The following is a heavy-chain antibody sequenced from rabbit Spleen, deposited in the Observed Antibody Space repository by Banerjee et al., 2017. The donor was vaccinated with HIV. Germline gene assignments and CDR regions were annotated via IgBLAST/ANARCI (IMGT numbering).Heavy chain of an antibody. Sequence: QEHLVESGGGLVQPGGSLKLSCKASGFDFSNYGVTWVRQAPGKGLEWIGCIYSGDGGTWYASWAKGRFTISKTSSTTVTLQVTSLTAADTATYFCARDTTDSAAYGFDLWGQGTLVTVS. CDR2: IYSGDGGT. CDR3: ARDTTDSAAYGFDL. D-gene: IGHD6-1*01. CDR1: GFDFSNYG. J-gene: IGHJ4*01. V-gene: IGHV1S47*01.